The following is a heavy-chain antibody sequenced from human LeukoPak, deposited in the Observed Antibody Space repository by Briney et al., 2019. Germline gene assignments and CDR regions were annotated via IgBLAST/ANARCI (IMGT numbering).Heavy chain of an antibody. Sequence: TGGSLRLSCAASGFTFRDYYMSWIRQAPGKGLEWVSYISSSSSTIYYADSVKGRFTISRDNAKNSLYLQMNSLRAEDTAVYYCARGHPIAAAGTSDYWGQGTLVTVSS. V-gene: IGHV3-11*04. CDR1: GFTFRDYY. J-gene: IGHJ4*02. D-gene: IGHD6-13*01. CDR3: ARGHPIAAAGTSDY. CDR2: ISSSSSTI.